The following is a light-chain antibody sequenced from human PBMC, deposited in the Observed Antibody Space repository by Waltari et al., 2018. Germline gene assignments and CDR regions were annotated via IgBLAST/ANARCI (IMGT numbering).Light chain of an antibody. CDR2: EAR. V-gene: IGLV2-23*01. J-gene: IGLJ3*02. CDR1: NSDVGAYNL. CDR3: CSYGGSYTWV. Sequence: QSALTQPASVSGSPGQAINISCHGTNSDVGAYNLVSWYQQYPGRAPRLMIYEARNRPSGVSNRFSASKSGNTASLTISGLQADDEADYYCCSYGGSYTWVFGGGTKVTVL.